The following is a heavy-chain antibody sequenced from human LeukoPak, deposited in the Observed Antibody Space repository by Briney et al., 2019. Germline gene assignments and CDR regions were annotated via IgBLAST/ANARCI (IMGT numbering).Heavy chain of an antibody. CDR2: INHSGST. CDR1: GGSFSGYY. Sequence: PSETLSVTCAVYGGSFSGYYWSWIRQPPGKGLEWIGEINHSGSTNYNPSLKSRVTISVDTSKNQFSLKLSSVTAADTAVYYCARWGVGYCSGGSCTKRDYWGQGTLVTVSS. D-gene: IGHD2-15*01. J-gene: IGHJ4*02. CDR3: ARWGVGYCSGGSCTKRDY. V-gene: IGHV4-34*01.